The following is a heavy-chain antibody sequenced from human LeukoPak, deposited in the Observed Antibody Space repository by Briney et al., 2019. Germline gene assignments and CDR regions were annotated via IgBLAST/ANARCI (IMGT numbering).Heavy chain of an antibody. D-gene: IGHD5-18*01. V-gene: IGHV3-66*01. CDR3: AREGVDTGMVRGYYYGLDV. J-gene: IGHJ6*02. CDR2: IYSGDYT. Sequence: PGRSLRLSCAASGFTFSSYGMHWVRQAPGKGLEWVSVIYSGDYTYYANSVKGRFTISRDNSKNTLYLQMNSLRAEDTAVYYCAREGVDTGMVRGYYYGLDVWGQGTTVTVSS. CDR1: GFTFSSYG.